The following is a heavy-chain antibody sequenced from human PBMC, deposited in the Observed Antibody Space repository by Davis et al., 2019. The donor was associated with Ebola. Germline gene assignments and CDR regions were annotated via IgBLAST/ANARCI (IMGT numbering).Heavy chain of an antibody. CDR1: GFTFDDYA. V-gene: IGHV3-9*01. J-gene: IGHJ4*02. Sequence: SLKISCAASGFTFDDYAMHWVRQAPGKGLEWVSGISWNSGNIGSADSVKGRFTISRDNAKNSLYLQMNSLRAEDTALYYCAKAGHITMIVVVKYFDYWGQGTLVTVSS. CDR2: ISWNSGNI. CDR3: AKAGHITMIVVVKYFDY. D-gene: IGHD3-22*01.